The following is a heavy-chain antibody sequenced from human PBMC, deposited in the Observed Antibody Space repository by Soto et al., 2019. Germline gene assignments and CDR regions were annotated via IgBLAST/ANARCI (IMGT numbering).Heavy chain of an antibody. CDR1: GGSFSGYY. Sequence: PSETLSLTCAVYGGSFSGYYWSWIRQPPGKGLEWIGEINHSGSTNYNPSLKSRVTISVDTSKNQFSLKLSSVTAADTAVYYCARAPRGNFIRGYDTTWWFDPWGQGTLVTVSS. J-gene: IGHJ5*02. CDR3: ARAPRGNFIRGYDTTWWFDP. V-gene: IGHV4-34*01. D-gene: IGHD3-10*01. CDR2: INHSGST.